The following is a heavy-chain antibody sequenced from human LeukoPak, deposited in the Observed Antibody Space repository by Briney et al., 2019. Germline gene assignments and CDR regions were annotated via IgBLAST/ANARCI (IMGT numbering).Heavy chain of an antibody. V-gene: IGHV4-59*01. D-gene: IGHD1-26*01. Sequence: SETLCLTCTVSGGSIRNYYWSWIRQPPGKGLEWIGYIYYSGSTNYNPSLKSRVTISVDKSKNQFSLKLSSVTAADTAVYYCARGYSGSLHYFDYWGQGTLVTVSS. CDR3: ARGYSGSLHYFDY. CDR2: IYYSGST. J-gene: IGHJ4*02. CDR1: GGSIRNYY.